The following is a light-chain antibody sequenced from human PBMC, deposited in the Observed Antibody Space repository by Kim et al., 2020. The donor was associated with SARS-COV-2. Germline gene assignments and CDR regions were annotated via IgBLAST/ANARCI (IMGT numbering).Light chain of an antibody. CDR1: QDIANS. CDR3: QKYNTAPWT. V-gene: IGKV1-27*01. J-gene: IGKJ1*01. CDR2: AAS. Sequence: ASVGDRVTIPCRPSQDIANSLAWYQQKPGTVPKLLIYAASTLQSGVPSRFSGSGSGTDFTLTIGSLQTEDVATYYCQKYNTAPWTFGPGTKVDIK.